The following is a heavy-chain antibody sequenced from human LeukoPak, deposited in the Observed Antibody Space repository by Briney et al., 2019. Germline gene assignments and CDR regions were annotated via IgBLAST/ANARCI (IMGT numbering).Heavy chain of an antibody. CDR2: INHSGST. Sequence: PSETLSLTCAVYGGSFSGYYWSWIRQPPGKGLEGIGEINHSGSTNYNPSLKSRVTISVDTSKNQFSLKLSSVTAADTAVYYCARGRSRDGYNWNDAFDIWGQGTMVTVSS. D-gene: IGHD5-24*01. CDR3: ARGRSRDGYNWNDAFDI. V-gene: IGHV4-34*01. J-gene: IGHJ3*02. CDR1: GGSFSGYY.